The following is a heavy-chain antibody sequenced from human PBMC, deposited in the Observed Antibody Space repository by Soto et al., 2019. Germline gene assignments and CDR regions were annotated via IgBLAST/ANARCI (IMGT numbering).Heavy chain of an antibody. CDR2: IYYSGST. CDR3: ARGRPYCGGDCYRHVDAFDI. Sequence: SETLSLTCTVSGGSISSYYWSWIRQPPGKGLEWIGYIYYSGSTNYNPSLKSRVTISVDTSKNQFSLKLRSVTAADTAVYYCARGRPYCGGDCYRHVDAFDIWGQGTMVTVSS. V-gene: IGHV4-59*01. J-gene: IGHJ3*02. CDR1: GGSISSYY. D-gene: IGHD2-21*02.